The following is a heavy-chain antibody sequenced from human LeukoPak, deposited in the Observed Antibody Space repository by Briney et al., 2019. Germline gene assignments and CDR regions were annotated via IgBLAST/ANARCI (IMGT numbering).Heavy chain of an antibody. Sequence: PSETLSLTCTVSGGSISSYYWSWIRQPPGKGLEWIGYIYYSGSTNYNPSLKSRVTISVDTSKNQFSLKLSSVTAADTAVYYCARVGSGYDFPYYYYGMDVWGQGTTVTVSS. CDR3: ARVGSGYDFPYYYYGMDV. D-gene: IGHD5-12*01. CDR2: IYYSGST. J-gene: IGHJ6*02. CDR1: GGSISSYY. V-gene: IGHV4-59*01.